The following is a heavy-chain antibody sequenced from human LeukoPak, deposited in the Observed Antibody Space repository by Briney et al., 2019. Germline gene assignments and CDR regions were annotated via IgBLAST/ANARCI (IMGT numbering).Heavy chain of an antibody. CDR2: MNPNRGNT. Sequence: ASVKVSCKSSVYTFPSYDLNWVRQATGQGLEWMGWMNPNRGNTSYAQKFEGRITITRNTSISTADTALDRLRSEDTAVYYCARGQGSSWYTNWFDPWGQGTLVTVSS. CDR1: VYTFPSYD. V-gene: IGHV1-8*02. J-gene: IGHJ5*02. CDR3: ARGQGSSWYTNWFDP. D-gene: IGHD6-13*01.